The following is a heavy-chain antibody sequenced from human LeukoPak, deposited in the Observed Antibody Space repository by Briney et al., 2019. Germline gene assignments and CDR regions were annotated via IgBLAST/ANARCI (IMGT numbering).Heavy chain of an antibody. CDR3: ARGDMITFGGVIADY. V-gene: IGHV3-53*01. CDR2: IYSGGST. Sequence: GGSLRLSCAASGFTVSSNYMSWVRQAPGKGLEWVSVIYSGGSTYYADSVKGRFTISRDNSKNTLYLQMNSLRAEDTAVYYCARGDMITFGGVIADYWGQGTLVTVSS. D-gene: IGHD3-16*02. CDR1: GFTVSSNY. J-gene: IGHJ4*02.